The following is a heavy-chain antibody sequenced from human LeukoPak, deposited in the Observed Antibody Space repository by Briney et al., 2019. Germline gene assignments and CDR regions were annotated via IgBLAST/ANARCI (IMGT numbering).Heavy chain of an antibody. J-gene: IGHJ6*04. V-gene: IGHV4-34*01. CDR1: GGSFSGYY. Sequence: PSETLSLTCAVYGGSFSGYYWSWIRQPPGKGLERIGEINHSGSTNYNPSLKSRVTISVDTSKNQFPLKLSSVTAADTAVYYCARAPLYYYGSGSVYYYGMDVWGKGTTVTVSS. CDR2: INHSGST. CDR3: ARAPLYYYGSGSVYYYGMDV. D-gene: IGHD3-10*01.